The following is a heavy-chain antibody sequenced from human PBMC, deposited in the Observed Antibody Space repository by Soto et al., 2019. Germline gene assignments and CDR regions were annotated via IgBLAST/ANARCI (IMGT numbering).Heavy chain of an antibody. CDR3: ARDYYDISGFWLVAY. CDR1: GYTFTSYY. D-gene: IGHD3-22*01. CDR2: INPSGGST. Sequence: QVQLVQPGAEVKMPGASVKVSCKASGYTFTSYYMHWVRQAPGQGLEWMGIINPSGGSTSYAQKFQGGVTMTRDTSTSTVYMELSSLRSEDTAVYYCARDYYDISGFWLVAYWGQGTLVTVSS. J-gene: IGHJ4*02. V-gene: IGHV1-46*01.